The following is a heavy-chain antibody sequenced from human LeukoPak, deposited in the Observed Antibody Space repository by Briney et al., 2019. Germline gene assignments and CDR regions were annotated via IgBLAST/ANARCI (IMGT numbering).Heavy chain of an antibody. CDR3: ARASITMVRGNWFDP. D-gene: IGHD3-10*01. CDR2: INAGNGNT. V-gene: IGHV1-3*01. CDR1: GYTFTSYA. Sequence: GASVKVSCKASGYTFTSYAMHWVRQAPGQRLKWMGWINAGNGNTKYSQKFQGRVTITRDTSASTAYMELSSLRSEDTAVYYCARASITMVRGNWFDPWGQGTLVTVSS. J-gene: IGHJ5*02.